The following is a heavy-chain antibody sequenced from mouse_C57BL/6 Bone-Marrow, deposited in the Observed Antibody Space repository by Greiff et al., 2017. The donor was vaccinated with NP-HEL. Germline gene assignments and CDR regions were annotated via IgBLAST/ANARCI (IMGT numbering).Heavy chain of an antibody. CDR1: GYSITSDY. D-gene: IGHD1-1*01. CDR2: ISYSGST. J-gene: IGHJ2*01. Sequence: EVKLLESGPGLAKPSQTLSLTCSVTGYSITSDYWNWIRKFPGNKLEYMGYISYSGSTSYNPSLTSRLPITRDTSKNQYYLQLNSVTTEDTATYYWARYYYGSLDYWGQGTTLTVSS. CDR3: ARYYYGSLDY. V-gene: IGHV3-8*01.